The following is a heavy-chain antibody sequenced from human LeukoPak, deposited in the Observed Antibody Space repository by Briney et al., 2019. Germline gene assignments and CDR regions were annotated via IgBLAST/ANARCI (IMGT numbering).Heavy chain of an antibody. CDR1: GYTFAGYY. J-gene: IGHJ5*02. V-gene: IGHV1-2*02. CDR2: IKPNSGDT. Sequence: ASVKVSCKASGYTFAGYYIHWVRQAPGQGLEWMGLIKPNSGDTKYAQKFQGRVTMTRDTSITTAYMELSSLRSEDTAVYYCARGPPSMVRDFEWFDPWGQGTLVTVSS. CDR3: ARGPPSMVRDFEWFDP. D-gene: IGHD3-10*01.